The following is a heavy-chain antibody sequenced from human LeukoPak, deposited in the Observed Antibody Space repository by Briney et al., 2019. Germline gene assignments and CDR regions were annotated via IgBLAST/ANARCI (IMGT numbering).Heavy chain of an antibody. CDR1: GFIFNNYA. CDR2: ISWNSGSI. D-gene: IGHD3-10*01. J-gene: IGHJ4*02. V-gene: IGHV3-9*01. Sequence: PGRSLRLSCAGSGFIFNNYAMHWVRQPPGKGLEWVSGISWNSGSIDYADSVKGRFTISRDNAKNSLYLQMNSLRDEDTAVYYCARVSWSSFDYWGQGTLVTVSS. CDR3: ARVSWSSFDY.